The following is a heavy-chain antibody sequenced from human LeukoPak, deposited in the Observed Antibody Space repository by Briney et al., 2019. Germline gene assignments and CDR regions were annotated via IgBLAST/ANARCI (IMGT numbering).Heavy chain of an antibody. Sequence: GGSLRLSCAASGFIFSSYWMSWVRQAPGKGLEWVANIKQDGSEEVYVDSVKGRFTISRDNAKNSLFLQMNTLRAEDTAVYYCARDPYSSTWSYGMDDWGQGTTVTVSS. CDR3: ARDPYSSTWSYGMDD. D-gene: IGHD6-6*01. CDR2: IKQDGSEE. V-gene: IGHV3-7*05. CDR1: GFIFSSYW. J-gene: IGHJ6*02.